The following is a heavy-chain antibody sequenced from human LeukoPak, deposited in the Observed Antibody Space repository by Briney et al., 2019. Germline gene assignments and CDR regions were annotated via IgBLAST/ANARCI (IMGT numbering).Heavy chain of an antibody. D-gene: IGHD3-9*01. J-gene: IGHJ4*02. Sequence: RGSLRLSCAVSGFTFSSYGMHWVRQAPGKGLEWVAVIWYDGSNKYYADSVKGRFTISRDNSKNTLYLQMNSLRAEDTAVYYCARDQNYDILTGCLDYWGQGTLVTVSS. V-gene: IGHV3-33*08. CDR2: IWYDGSNK. CDR1: GFTFSSYG. CDR3: ARDQNYDILTGCLDY.